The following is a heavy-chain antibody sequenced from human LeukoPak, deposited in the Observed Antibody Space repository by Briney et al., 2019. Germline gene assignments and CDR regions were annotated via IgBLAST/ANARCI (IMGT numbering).Heavy chain of an antibody. CDR2: IRYDGSNK. V-gene: IGHV3-30*02. CDR3: ANDYRRWHYYDSSGQPFDY. Sequence: GGSLRLSCAASGFTFSSYGMHWVRQAPGKGLEWVAFIRYDGSNKYYADSVKGRFTISRDNSKNTLYLQMNSLRAGETAVYYCANDYRRWHYYDSSGQPFDYWGQGTLVTVSS. D-gene: IGHD3-22*01. CDR1: GFTFSSYG. J-gene: IGHJ4*02.